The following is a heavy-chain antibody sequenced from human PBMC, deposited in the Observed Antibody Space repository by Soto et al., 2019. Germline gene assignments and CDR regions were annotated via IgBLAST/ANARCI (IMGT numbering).Heavy chain of an antibody. CDR1: GVSVTSYY. D-gene: IGHD1-20*01. CDR2: VYHTGNT. Sequence: LSLTCSVSGVSVTSYYWTWIRHSPGKGLEWIGYVYHTGNTYYNPSLKSRVTISLDTSKNQVALRLRAVTSADTAVYYCAREQYNWKLWGQGTLVTVSS. J-gene: IGHJ4*02. V-gene: IGHV4-59*02. CDR3: AREQYNWKL.